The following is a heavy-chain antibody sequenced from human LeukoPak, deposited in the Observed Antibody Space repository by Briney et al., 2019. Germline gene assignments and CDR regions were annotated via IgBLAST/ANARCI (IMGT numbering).Heavy chain of an antibody. CDR1: GVTFSSYG. D-gene: IGHD5-12*01. J-gene: IGHJ4*02. CDR2: ISSDRNDK. V-gene: IGHV3-30*03. CDR3: TTKVIRGNSGDDYDD. Sequence: GALRLSCEASGVTFSSYGMHWVRQAPGKGLEWVALISSDRNDKLYGDSVKGRFTISRDDSKSTLYLQMNSLRAEDTAVYYCTTKVIRGNSGDDYDDWGQGTLVTVSS.